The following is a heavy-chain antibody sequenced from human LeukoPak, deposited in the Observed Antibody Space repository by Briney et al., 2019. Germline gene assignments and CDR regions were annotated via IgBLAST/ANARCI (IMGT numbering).Heavy chain of an antibody. J-gene: IGHJ4*02. CDR2: IGISGNT. Sequence: GGSLRLSCAASGFTFSSHSLSWVRQAPGKGLEWVSSIGISGNTYYADSVKGRFTISRDNSKNTLYLQMNSLRAEDTAVYYCAPREAGIGDYWGQGTLVTVSS. D-gene: IGHD1-1*01. CDR3: APREAGIGDY. V-gene: IGHV3-23*01. CDR1: GFTFSSHS.